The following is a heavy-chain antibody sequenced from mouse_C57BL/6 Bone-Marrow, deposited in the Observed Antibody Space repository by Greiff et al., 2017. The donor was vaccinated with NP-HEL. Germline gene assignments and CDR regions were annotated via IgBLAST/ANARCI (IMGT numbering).Heavy chain of an antibody. V-gene: IGHV1-81*01. D-gene: IGHD1-1*01. J-gene: IGHJ1*03. Sequence: QVQLKESGAELARPGASVKLSCKASGYTFTSYGLSWVKQRTGQGLEWIGEIYPRSGNTYYNEKFKGKATLTADKSSSTAYMELRSLTSEDSAVYFCARGHYYGSSHWYFDVWGTGTTVTVSS. CDR2: IYPRSGNT. CDR1: GYTFTSYG. CDR3: ARGHYYGSSHWYFDV.